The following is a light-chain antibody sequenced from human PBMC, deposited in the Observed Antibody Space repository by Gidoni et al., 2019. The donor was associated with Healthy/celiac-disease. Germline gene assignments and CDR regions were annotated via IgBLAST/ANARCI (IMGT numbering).Light chain of an antibody. V-gene: IGKV3D-15*01. CDR2: GAS. Sequence: EIVMTQSPATLSVSPGERATLSCRASQSVSSNLAWYQQKPGQAPRLLIYGASIRATGIPARFSGSWSGTEFTLTISSLQSEDFAVYYCQQYNNWPVTFGQGTRLEIK. J-gene: IGKJ5*01. CDR1: QSVSSN. CDR3: QQYNNWPVT.